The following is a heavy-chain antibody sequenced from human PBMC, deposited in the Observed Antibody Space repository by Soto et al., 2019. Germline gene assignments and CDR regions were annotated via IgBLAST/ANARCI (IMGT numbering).Heavy chain of an antibody. D-gene: IGHD3-3*01. J-gene: IGHJ4*02. CDR3: ARESITIFGVAAPDFDY. CDR2: IYYSGST. Sequence: SETLSLTCTVSGGSISSGGYHWSWIRQHPGKGLEWIGYIYYSGSTYYNPSLKSRVTISVDTPKNQFSLKLSSVTAADTAVYYCARESITIFGVAAPDFDYWGQGTLVTVSS. V-gene: IGHV4-31*03. CDR1: GGSISSGGYH.